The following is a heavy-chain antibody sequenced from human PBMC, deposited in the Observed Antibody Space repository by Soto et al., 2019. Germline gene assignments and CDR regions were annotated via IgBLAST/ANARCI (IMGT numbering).Heavy chain of an antibody. Sequence: SETLSLTCTVSGGSVSSGSYYWSWIRQPPGKGLEWIGYIYYSGSTNYNPSLKSRVTISVDTSKNQFSLKLSSVTAADTAVYYCSRDRSLAEVYYYYGMDVWGQGTTVTVSS. CDR1: GGSVSSGSYY. D-gene: IGHD6-13*01. CDR2: IYYSGST. J-gene: IGHJ6*02. V-gene: IGHV4-61*01. CDR3: SRDRSLAEVYYYYGMDV.